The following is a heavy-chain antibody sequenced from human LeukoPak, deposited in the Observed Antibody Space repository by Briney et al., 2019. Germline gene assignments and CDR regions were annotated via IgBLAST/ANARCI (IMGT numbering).Heavy chain of an antibody. CDR2: ISSSGSTI. CDR1: GFTFSDYY. V-gene: IGHV3-11*01. CDR3: ARSPPRRDCSGGSCYSTYFDY. Sequence: GGSLRLSCAASGFTFSDYYMSWIRQAPGKGPEWVSYISSSGSTIYYADSVKGRFTISRDNAKNSLYLQMNSLRAEDTAVYYCARSPPRRDCSGGSCYSTYFDYWGQGTLVTVSS. J-gene: IGHJ4*02. D-gene: IGHD2-15*01.